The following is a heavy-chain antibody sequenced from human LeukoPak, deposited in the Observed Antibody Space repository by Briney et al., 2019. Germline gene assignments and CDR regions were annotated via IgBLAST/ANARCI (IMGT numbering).Heavy chain of an antibody. J-gene: IGHJ6*03. CDR2: ISWNSDKI. CDR1: GFKFDDYA. CDR3: AKSGIFQGYYFYYMDV. D-gene: IGHD2-15*01. V-gene: IGHV3-9*01. Sequence: HPGRSLRLSCAASGFKFDDYAMHWVRQVPGKGLEWVSGISWNSDKIGYADSVKGRFTISRDNAKKSLYLQMDSPRPEDTALYYCAKSGIFQGYYFYYMDVWGKGTTVTISS.